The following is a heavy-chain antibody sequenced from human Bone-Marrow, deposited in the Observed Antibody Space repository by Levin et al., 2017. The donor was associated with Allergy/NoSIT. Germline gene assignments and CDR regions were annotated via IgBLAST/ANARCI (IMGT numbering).Heavy chain of an antibody. CDR2: LSGSGGNT. Sequence: GGTLRLSCAASGFTFSRYGMSWVRQAPGRGLEWVSALSGSGGNTYYADSVKGRFTISRDNSKNTLFLQMNSLRVEDTAVYYCAKDRGWYGDAFDIWGQGTMVTVSS. CDR3: AKDRGWYGDAFDI. J-gene: IGHJ3*02. D-gene: IGHD6-19*01. V-gene: IGHV3-23*01. CDR1: GFTFSRYG.